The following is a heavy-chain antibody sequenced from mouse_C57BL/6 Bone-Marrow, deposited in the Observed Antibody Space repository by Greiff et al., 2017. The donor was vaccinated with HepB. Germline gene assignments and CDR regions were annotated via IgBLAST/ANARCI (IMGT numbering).Heavy chain of an antibody. CDR1: GFTFSSYA. V-gene: IGHV5-4*01. CDR2: ISDGGSYT. J-gene: IGHJ3*01. Sequence: EVKLMESGGGLVKPGGSLKLSCAASGFTFSSYAMSWVRQTPEKRLEWVATISDGGSYTYYPDNVKGRFTISRDNAKNNLYLQMSHLKSEDTAMYYCERDLITTDGGQGTLVTVSA. CDR3: ERDLITTD. D-gene: IGHD1-1*01.